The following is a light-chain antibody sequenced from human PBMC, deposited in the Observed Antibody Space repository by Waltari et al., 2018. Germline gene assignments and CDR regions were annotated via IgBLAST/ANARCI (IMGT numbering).Light chain of an antibody. V-gene: IGLV2-23*01. CDR1: SSDVGSYSL. J-gene: IGLJ3*02. Sequence: QSALTQPASVSGSPGQPITISCTGTSSDVGSYSLVSGYRQHPGEAPRVMIFGDTKRPAVVSSGFSGAKSGNTASLTSSVLQAEDEADYYCFSYTVTNTWLFGGGTKLTVL. CDR2: GDT. CDR3: FSYTVTNTWL.